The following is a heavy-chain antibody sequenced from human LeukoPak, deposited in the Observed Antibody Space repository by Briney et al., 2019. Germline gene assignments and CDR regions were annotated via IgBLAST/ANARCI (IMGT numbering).Heavy chain of an antibody. J-gene: IGHJ4*02. CDR1: GYTFTGYY. CDR3: ARGLGGSSGCFGY. V-gene: IGHV1-2*02. D-gene: IGHD6-19*01. Sequence: ASVQVSCKASGYTFTGYYMHWVRQAPGQGLEWMGWINSNSGDTNYAQKFQGRVTMTRDTSISTAYMELSRLRSDDTAVYYCARGLGGSSGCFGYWGQGTLVTVSS. CDR2: INSNSGDT.